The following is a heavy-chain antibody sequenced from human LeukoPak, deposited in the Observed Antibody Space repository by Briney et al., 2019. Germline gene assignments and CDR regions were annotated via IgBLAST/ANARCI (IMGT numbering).Heavy chain of an antibody. CDR2: IYHSGST. V-gene: IGHV4-38-2*02. J-gene: IGHJ4*02. CDR3: ALRLLWFGEKDY. D-gene: IGHD3-10*01. Sequence: SETLSLTCTVSGYSISSGYYWGWIRQPPGKGLEWIGSIYHSGSTYYNPSLKSRVTISVDTSKNQFSLKLSSVTAADTAVYYCALRLLWFGEKDYWGQGTLVTVSS. CDR1: GYSISSGYY.